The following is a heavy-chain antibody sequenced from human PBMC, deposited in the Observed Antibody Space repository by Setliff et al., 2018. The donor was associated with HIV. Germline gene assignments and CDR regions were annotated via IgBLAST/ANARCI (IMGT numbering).Heavy chain of an antibody. Sequence: ASETLSLTCSVYGTSFSDHYWSWVRQTPGKGLEWIGEMNQSGTTNYNPSPKSRVTMSIDTSVRQFSLKLTSVTAADTAVYYCVRWYYCVSGACSRADYWGQGTMVTVSS. CDR1: GTSFSDHY. V-gene: IGHV4-34*01. D-gene: IGHD2-21*02. CDR2: MNQSGTT. CDR3: VRWYYCVSGACSRADY. J-gene: IGHJ4*02.